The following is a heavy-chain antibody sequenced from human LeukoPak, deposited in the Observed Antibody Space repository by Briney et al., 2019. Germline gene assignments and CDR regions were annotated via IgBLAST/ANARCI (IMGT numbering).Heavy chain of an antibody. CDR2: INPHSGDT. D-gene: IGHD4-17*01. CDR1: AYTFTDYY. CDR3: ARGSAFRQTTGTTFDS. V-gene: IGHV1-2*02. J-gene: IGHJ4*02. Sequence: ASVKVSCKASAYTFTDYYMHWVRQAPGQGLDWMGWINPHSGDTHYAQSFQGRVTMTRDTSISTAYMDLSRLTSDDTALYYCARGSAFRQTTGTTFDSWGQGTLVTVSS.